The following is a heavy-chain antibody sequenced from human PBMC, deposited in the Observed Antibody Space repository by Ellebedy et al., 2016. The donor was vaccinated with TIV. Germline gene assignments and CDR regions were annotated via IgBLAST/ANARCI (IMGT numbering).Heavy chain of an antibody. Sequence: MPSETLSLTCTVSGGSISPYSWSWIRQPPGKGLEWIGYISYSGSTNYNPSLKSRVTISVDTPKNQFSLKLISVTAADTAVYYCARGYFDWSYGMDVWGQGTTVTVSS. CDR1: GGSISPYS. V-gene: IGHV4-59*01. CDR3: ARGYFDWSYGMDV. CDR2: ISYSGST. D-gene: IGHD3-9*01. J-gene: IGHJ6*02.